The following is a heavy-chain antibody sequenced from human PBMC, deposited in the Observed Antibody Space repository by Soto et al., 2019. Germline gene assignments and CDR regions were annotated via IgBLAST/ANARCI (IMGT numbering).Heavy chain of an antibody. J-gene: IGHJ4*01. V-gene: IGHV3-15*01. Sequence: GGSLRLSCVASGLTFTNAWMSWVRQAPGKGLECVGRIKSKTDGGTTDYAAPVGGRFTISRDDSRNTLYLQMNSLKTDDSAIYYCTTDPWGNSGFDYWGQGTLVTVSS. CDR3: TTDPWGNSGFDY. D-gene: IGHD6-19*01. CDR1: GLTFTNAW. CDR2: IKSKTDGGTT.